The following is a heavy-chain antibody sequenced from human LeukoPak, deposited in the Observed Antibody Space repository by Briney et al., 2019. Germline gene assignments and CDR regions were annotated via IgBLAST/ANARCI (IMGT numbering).Heavy chain of an antibody. V-gene: IGHV4-34*01. D-gene: IGHD4-17*01. CDR2: INHSGST. J-gene: IGHJ4*02. CDR3: ARADYGDYVRWDY. Sequence: SETLSLTCAVYGGPFSGYYWSWIRQPPGKGLEWIGEINHSGSTNYNPSLKSRVTISVDTSKNQFSLKLSSVTAADTAVYYCARADYGDYVRWDYWGQGTLVTVSS. CDR1: GGPFSGYY.